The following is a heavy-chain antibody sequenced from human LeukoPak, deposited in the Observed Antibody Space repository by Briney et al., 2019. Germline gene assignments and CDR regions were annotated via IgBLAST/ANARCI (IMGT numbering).Heavy chain of an antibody. CDR2: INPNSGGT. D-gene: IGHD2-15*01. V-gene: IGHV1-2*02. CDR1: GYTFTGYY. CDR3: PRDRGGAVRIPNCSGGSCYTYYYYYGMDV. Sequence: ASVTVSCKASGYTFTGYYMNWVRQAPGQGLEWMGWINPNSGGTNYAQKFQGRVTMTRDTSISTAYMELSRLRPDDTAVYYCPRDRGGAVRIPNCSGGSCYTYYYYYGMDVRGQGTTVTVSS. J-gene: IGHJ6*02.